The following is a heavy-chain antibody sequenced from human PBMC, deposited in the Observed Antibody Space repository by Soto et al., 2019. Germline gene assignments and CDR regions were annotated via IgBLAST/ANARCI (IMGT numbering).Heavy chain of an antibody. CDR3: ARDRRRAVAGTGMYAFDI. V-gene: IGHV1-2*04. D-gene: IGHD6-19*01. Sequence: ASVKVSCKASGYTFTSYYMHWVRQAPGQGLEWMGWINPNSGGTNYAQKFQGWVTMTRDTSISTAYMELSRLRSDDTAVYYCARDRRRAVAGTGMYAFDIWGQGTMVTVSS. CDR2: INPNSGGT. CDR1: GYTFTSYY. J-gene: IGHJ3*02.